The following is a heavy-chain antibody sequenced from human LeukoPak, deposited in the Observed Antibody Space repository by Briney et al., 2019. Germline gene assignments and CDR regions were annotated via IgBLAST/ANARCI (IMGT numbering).Heavy chain of an antibody. J-gene: IGHJ4*02. CDR1: GYTCTSYG. D-gene: IGHD2/OR15-2a*01. CDR2: INPSGGST. Sequence: ASVKVSCKASGYTCTSYGISWVRQAPGQGLEWMGIINPSGGSTSYAQKFQGRVTMTRDTSTSTVYMELSSLRSEDTAVYYCARVHLSYNPFDYWGQGTLVTVSS. CDR3: ARVHLSYNPFDY. V-gene: IGHV1-46*01.